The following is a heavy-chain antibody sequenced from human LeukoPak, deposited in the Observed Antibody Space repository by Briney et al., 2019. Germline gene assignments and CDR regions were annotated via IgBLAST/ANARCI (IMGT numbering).Heavy chain of an antibody. Sequence: SVKVSCKXSGGTFSSYAISWVRQSPGQGLEWMGRIIPIFGTANYAQRFQGRVTITTDESTSTAYMELSSLRSEDTAVYYCARSYSDFWSGNVRYLLGYWGQGTLVTVSS. J-gene: IGHJ4*02. V-gene: IGHV1-69*05. CDR1: GGTFSSYA. CDR2: IIPIFGTA. D-gene: IGHD3-3*01. CDR3: ARSYSDFWSGNVRYLLGY.